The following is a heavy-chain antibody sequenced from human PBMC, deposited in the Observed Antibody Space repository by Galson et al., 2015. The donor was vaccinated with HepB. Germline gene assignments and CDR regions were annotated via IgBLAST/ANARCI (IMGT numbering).Heavy chain of an antibody. J-gene: IGHJ5*02. V-gene: IGHV4-38-2*02. D-gene: IGHD3-3*01. CDR3: AREDLGDFWSGGNWFDP. CDR2: IYHSGST. CDR1: GYSISSVYY. Sequence: TLSLTCAVPGYSISSVYYWGWIRQPPGKGLEWIGSIYHSGSTYYNPSLKSRVTISVDTSKNQFSLKLSSVTAADTAVYYCAREDLGDFWSGGNWFDPWGQGTLVTVSS.